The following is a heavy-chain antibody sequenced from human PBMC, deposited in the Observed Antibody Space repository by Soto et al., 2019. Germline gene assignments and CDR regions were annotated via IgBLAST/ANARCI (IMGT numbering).Heavy chain of an antibody. V-gene: IGHV3-23*01. CDR1: GFKFSNYA. J-gene: IGHJ4*02. D-gene: IGHD3-16*01. CDR3: AKDRRAGGNSAFYFDF. Sequence: GGSLRLSCAASGFKFSNYAMSWVRQAPGKGLEWVSLISATGGGTYYADSVKGRFTISRDNSHNTLYLQVHSLTAEDTAVYYCAKDRRAGGNSAFYFDFWGQGAQVTV. CDR2: ISATGGGT.